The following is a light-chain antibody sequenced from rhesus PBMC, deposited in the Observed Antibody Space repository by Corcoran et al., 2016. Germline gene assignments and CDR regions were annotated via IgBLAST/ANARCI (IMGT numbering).Light chain of an antibody. CDR3: LQYNSKPYS. CDR2: AAS. CDR1: QGISNY. Sequence: DIQMTQSPSSLSASVGDRVTITSRASQGISNYLSWYQQKQRKAPKRLIYAASSLESGVPSRFRGSGSGTEFTLTISSLQPEDFAAYYCLQYNSKPYSFGQGTKVEIK. V-gene: IGKV1-36*01. J-gene: IGKJ2*01.